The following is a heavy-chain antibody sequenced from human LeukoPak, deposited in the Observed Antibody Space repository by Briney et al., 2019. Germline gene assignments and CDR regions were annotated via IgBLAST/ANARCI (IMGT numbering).Heavy chain of an antibody. V-gene: IGHV1-46*01. Sequence: ASVKVSCKASGYTFTSYYMHWVRQAPGQGLEWMGIINPSGGSTRYAQKFQGRVTMTRDTSIRTVYMEVNSLRPDDTAVFYCARDGNFDYWGQGTLVTVSS. CDR3: ARDGNFDY. CDR1: GYTFTSYY. CDR2: INPSGGST. D-gene: IGHD1-1*01. J-gene: IGHJ4*02.